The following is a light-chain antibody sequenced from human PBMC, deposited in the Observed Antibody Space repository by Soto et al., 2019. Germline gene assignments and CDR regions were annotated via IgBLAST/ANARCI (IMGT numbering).Light chain of an antibody. CDR2: GAS. J-gene: IGKJ4*01. CDR1: QTVLSN. V-gene: IGKV3-15*01. Sequence: EIVMTQSPATLSVSPGERATLSCRASQTVLSNLAWYQQKPGQAPRLLIYGASTRATGISARFSGSGSGTEFTLTISSLQSEDFAVYYCQQYNDWPLTFGGGTKVDIK. CDR3: QQYNDWPLT.